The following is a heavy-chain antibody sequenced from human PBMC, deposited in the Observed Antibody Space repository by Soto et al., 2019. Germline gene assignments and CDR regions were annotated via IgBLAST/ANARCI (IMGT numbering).Heavy chain of an antibody. CDR3: AREPAGYCSGGSCYQSATYYYGMAV. CDR2: INPNSGGT. V-gene: IGHV1-2*04. J-gene: IGHJ6*02. Sequence: ASVKDSCKASGYTFTGYYMHWVRQAPGQGLEWMGWINPNSGGTNYAQKFQGWVTMTRDTSISTAYMELSRLRSDDTAVYYCAREPAGYCSGGSCYQSATYYYGMAVWGQGTTVTVSS. D-gene: IGHD2-15*01. CDR1: GYTFTGYY.